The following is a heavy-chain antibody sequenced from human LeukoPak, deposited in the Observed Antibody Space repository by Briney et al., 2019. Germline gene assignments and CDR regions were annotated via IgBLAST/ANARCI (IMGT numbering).Heavy chain of an antibody. J-gene: IGHJ6*03. D-gene: IGHD6-13*01. CDR2: INTNTGNP. CDR1: GYTFTSYA. CDR3: ARGGYSSSWYQFVLDLVYYYYMDV. Sequence: ASVKVSCKASGYTFTSYAMNWVRQAPGQGLEWMGRINTNTGNPTYAQGFTGRFVFSLDTSVSTAYLQISSLKAEDTAVYYCARGGYSSSWYQFVLDLVYYYYMDVWGKGTTVTVSS. V-gene: IGHV7-4-1*02.